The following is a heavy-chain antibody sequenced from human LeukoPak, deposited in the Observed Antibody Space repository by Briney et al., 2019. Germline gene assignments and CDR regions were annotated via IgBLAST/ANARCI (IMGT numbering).Heavy chain of an antibody. J-gene: IGHJ4*02. CDR3: ARHGYYYYTSGYFGY. CDR2: TYYSGTT. V-gene: IGHV4-39*01. Sequence: PSETLSLTCTVSGGSISSSFYYWGWLRQPPGKGLEWIGSTYYSGTTYYKPSLKSRVSVSLDTSKNQLSLNLTSVTAADTALYYCARHGYYYYTSGYFGYWGQGILVTVSS. CDR1: GGSISSSFYY. D-gene: IGHD3-22*01.